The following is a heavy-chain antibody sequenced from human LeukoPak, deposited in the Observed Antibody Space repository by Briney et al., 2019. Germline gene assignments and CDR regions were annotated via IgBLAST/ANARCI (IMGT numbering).Heavy chain of an antibody. CDR1: GGSISSSSYY. CDR2: IYYSGST. CDR3: ASGNNWFDP. Sequence: PSETLSLTCTVSGGSISSSSYYWGWIRQPPGKGLEWIGSIYYSGSTNYNPSLKRRVTISVDTSKNQFSLKLSSVTAADTAVYYCASGNNWFDPWGQGTLVTVSS. V-gene: IGHV4-39*07. J-gene: IGHJ5*02.